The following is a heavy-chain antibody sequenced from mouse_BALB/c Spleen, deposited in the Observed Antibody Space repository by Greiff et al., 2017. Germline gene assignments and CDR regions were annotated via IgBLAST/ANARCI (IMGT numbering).Heavy chain of an antibody. CDR2: ISSGGST. V-gene: IGHV5-6-5*01. Sequence: EVQVVESGGGLVKPGGSLKLSCAASGFTFSSYAMSWVRQTPEKRLEWVASISSGGSTYYPDSVKGRFTISRDNARNILYLQMSSLRSEDTAMYYCARADYGYDGGAMDYWGQGTSVTVSS. D-gene: IGHD2-14*01. J-gene: IGHJ4*01. CDR1: GFTFSSYA. CDR3: ARADYGYDGGAMDY.